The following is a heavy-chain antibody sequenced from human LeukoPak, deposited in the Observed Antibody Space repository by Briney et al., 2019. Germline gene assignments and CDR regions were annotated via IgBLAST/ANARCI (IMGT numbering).Heavy chain of an antibody. CDR1: GGSFSGYY. Sequence: SETLSLTCAVYGGSFSGYYWSWIRQPPGKGLEWIGEINHSESTNYDPSLKSRVTISVDTSKDQFSLKLSSVTAANTAVYYCARGLTVYDYIWGSYRSRSWFDPWGQGTLVTVSS. J-gene: IGHJ5*02. CDR3: ARGLTVYDYIWGSYRSRSWFDP. D-gene: IGHD3-16*02. CDR2: INHSEST. V-gene: IGHV4-34*01.